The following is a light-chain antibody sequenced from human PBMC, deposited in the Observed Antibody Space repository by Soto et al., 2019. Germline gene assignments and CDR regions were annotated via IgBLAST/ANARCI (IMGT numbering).Light chain of an antibody. V-gene: IGKV1-39*01. CDR2: AAS. CDR3: QQSYSTPQRT. J-gene: IGKJ1*01. CDR1: QSISSY. Sequence: DIQMTQSPSSLSASVGDRVTITCRASQSISSYLNWYQQKPGKAPKLLIYAASSLQSGVPSRFRGSGSGTDFTLTISSLQPEDFATYYCQQSYSTPQRTFGQGTMVEIK.